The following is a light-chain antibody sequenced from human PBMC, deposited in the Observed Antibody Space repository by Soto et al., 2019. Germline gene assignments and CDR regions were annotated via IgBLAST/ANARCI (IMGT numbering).Light chain of an antibody. J-gene: IGKJ1*01. CDR3: QQYHIYSGT. CDR1: QSVSSN. V-gene: IGKV3-15*01. CDR2: GAS. Sequence: IVITQSPSTLSVTQGERATLSCRASQSVSSNLAWYQQKPGQAPRLLIYGASTRATGIPSRFSGSGSGTEFTLTINSLQPDDFATYYCQQYHIYSGTFGQGTKVDIK.